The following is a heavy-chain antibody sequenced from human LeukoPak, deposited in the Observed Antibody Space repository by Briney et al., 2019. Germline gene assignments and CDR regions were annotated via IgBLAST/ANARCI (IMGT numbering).Heavy chain of an antibody. CDR3: ASLALVNLATARDYYYYGMDV. V-gene: IGHV4-38-2*02. J-gene: IGHJ6*02. CDR1: GYSISSGYY. CDR2: IYHSGST. D-gene: IGHD1-26*01. Sequence: SETLSLTCTVSGYSISSGYYWGWIRQPPGKGLEWIGSIYHSGSTYYNPSLKSRVTISVDTSKNQFSLKLSSVTAADTAVYYCASLALVNLATARDYYYYGMDVWGQGTTVTVSS.